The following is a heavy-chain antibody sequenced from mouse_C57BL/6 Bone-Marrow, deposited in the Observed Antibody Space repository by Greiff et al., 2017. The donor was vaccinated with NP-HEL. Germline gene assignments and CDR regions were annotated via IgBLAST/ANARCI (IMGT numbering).Heavy chain of an antibody. CDR3: ARGDGYYSYYYAMDY. CDR2: IYPGSGST. Sequence: QVQLQQPGAELVKPGASVKMSCKASGYTFTSYWITWVKQRPGQGLEWIGDIYPGSGSTNYNEKFKSKATLTVDTSSSTAYMQLSSLTSEDSAVYYCARGDGYYSYYYAMDYWGQGTSVTVSS. V-gene: IGHV1-55*01. J-gene: IGHJ4*01. D-gene: IGHD2-3*01. CDR1: GYTFTSYW.